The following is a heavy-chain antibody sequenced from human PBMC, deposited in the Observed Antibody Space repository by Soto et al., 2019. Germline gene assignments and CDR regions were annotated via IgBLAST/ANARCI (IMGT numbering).Heavy chain of an antibody. CDR1: GFTFSTYG. D-gene: IGHD4-17*01. V-gene: IGHV3-30*18. J-gene: IGHJ4*02. CDR3: AQANLREFAH. Sequence: QVQLVESGGGVVQPGTSLRLSCAASGFTFSTYGMHWVRQAPGQGLEWVAGISNDESYKSYADSVKGRFTISRDNSKNTLYMQMSSLRAEDKAVYYCAQANLREFAHWGQGTLVTVSS. CDR2: ISNDESYK.